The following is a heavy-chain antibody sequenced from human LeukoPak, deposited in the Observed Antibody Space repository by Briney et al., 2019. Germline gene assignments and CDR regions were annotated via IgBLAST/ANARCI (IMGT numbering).Heavy chain of an antibody. J-gene: IGHJ4*02. V-gene: IGHV1-3*01. Sequence: ASVKVSCKASGYTFTGYYMHWVRQAPGQRLEWMGWINAGNGNTKYSQKFQGRVTITRDTSASTAYMELSSLRSEDTAVYYCARSYITIFGVVKYYFDYWGQGTLVTVSS. CDR1: GYTFTGYY. CDR3: ARSYITIFGVVKYYFDY. D-gene: IGHD3-3*01. CDR2: INAGNGNT.